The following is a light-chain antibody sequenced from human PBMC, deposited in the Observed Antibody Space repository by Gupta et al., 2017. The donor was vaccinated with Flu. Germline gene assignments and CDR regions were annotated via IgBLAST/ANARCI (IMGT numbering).Light chain of an antibody. CDR3: ATWDNNLRGV. CDR2: DNN. V-gene: IGLV1-51*01. CDR1: NSNIGNNF. J-gene: IGLJ3*02. Sequence: GSNSNIGNNFVSWYQVLPGTGPKLLIYDNNKRPSGIPDRFSGSKSGTSATLAISGLQTGDEADYYCATWDNNLRGVFGGGTKLIVL.